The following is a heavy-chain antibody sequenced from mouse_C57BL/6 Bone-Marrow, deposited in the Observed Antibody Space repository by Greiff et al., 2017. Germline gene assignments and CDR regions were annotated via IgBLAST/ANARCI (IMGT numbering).Heavy chain of an antibody. D-gene: IGHD2-1*01. Sequence: QVQLQQSGAELVKPGASVKLSCKASGYTFTSYWMQWVKQRPGQGLEWIGEIDPSDSYTNYNQKFKGKATLTVDTSSSTAYMQLSSLTSEDSAVYYCARRVIYYGNPYAMDYWGQGTSATVSS. J-gene: IGHJ4*01. CDR1: GYTFTSYW. CDR3: ARRVIYYGNPYAMDY. V-gene: IGHV1-50*01. CDR2: IDPSDSYT.